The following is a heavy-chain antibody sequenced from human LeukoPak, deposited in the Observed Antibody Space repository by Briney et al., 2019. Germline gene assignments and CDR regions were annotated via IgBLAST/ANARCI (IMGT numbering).Heavy chain of an antibody. CDR1: GFTFDAYA. D-gene: IGHD6-19*01. CDR2: ISWNSGTI. J-gene: IGHJ3*02. CDR3: AVDLYSSVWYGAFDM. Sequence: GGSLRLSCAASGFTFDAYAMHWVRQAPGKGLEWVSGISWNSGTIGYADSVKGRFTISRDNAKNSLYLQMNSLRAEDTALYFCAVDLYSSVWYGAFDMWGQGTMVTVST. V-gene: IGHV3-9*01.